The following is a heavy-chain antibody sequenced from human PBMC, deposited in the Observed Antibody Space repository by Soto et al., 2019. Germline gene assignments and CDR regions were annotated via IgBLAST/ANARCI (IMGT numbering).Heavy chain of an antibody. Sequence: EVQLVESGGGLVQPGGSLRLSCAASGFTVSSNYMSWVRQAPGKGLEWVSVIYSGGSTYYSASVKGRFTISRHNSKNTLYLQMKSRRAEDTAVDYCASVAMVRGVILDYWGQGTLVTVSS. CDR2: IYSGGST. D-gene: IGHD3-10*01. CDR3: ASVAMVRGVILDY. J-gene: IGHJ4*02. CDR1: GFTVSSNY. V-gene: IGHV3-53*04.